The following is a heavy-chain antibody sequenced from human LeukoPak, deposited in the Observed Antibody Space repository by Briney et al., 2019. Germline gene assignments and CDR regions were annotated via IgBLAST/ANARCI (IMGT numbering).Heavy chain of an antibody. CDR2: INPNSGGT. J-gene: IGHJ4*02. CDR1: GYTFTGYH. D-gene: IGHD3-10*01. Sequence: ASVKVSCKASGYTFTGYHMHWVRQAPGQGLEWMGWINPNSGGTNYARKFQGRVTMTRDTSISTAYMELSRLRSDDTAVYYCARLNYGSGSYPSLFDYWGQGTLVTVSS. CDR3: ARLNYGSGSYPSLFDY. V-gene: IGHV1-2*02.